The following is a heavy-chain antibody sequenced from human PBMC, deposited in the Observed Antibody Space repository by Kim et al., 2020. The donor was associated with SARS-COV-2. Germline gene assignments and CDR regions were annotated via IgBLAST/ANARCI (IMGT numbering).Heavy chain of an antibody. Sequence: PGAVKGRFTISRENAKNSLYLQMNSLRAGDTAVYYCARAGGSYSDDAFDIWGQGTMVTVSS. D-gene: IGHD1-26*01. J-gene: IGHJ3*02. CDR3: ARAGGSYSDDAFDI. V-gene: IGHV3-13*01.